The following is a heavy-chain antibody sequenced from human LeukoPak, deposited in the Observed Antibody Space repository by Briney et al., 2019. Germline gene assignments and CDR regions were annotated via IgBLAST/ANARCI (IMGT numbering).Heavy chain of an antibody. V-gene: IGHV4-39*01. CDR1: GGSISSSSYY. CDR2: IYYSGST. Sequence: PSETLSLTCTVSGGSISSSSYYWGWIRQPPGKGLEWIGSIYYSGSTYYNPSLKSRVTISVDTSKNQFSLKLSSVTAADTAVYYCARTEIRIAVAGSLDDYWGQGTLVTVSS. D-gene: IGHD6-19*01. CDR3: ARTEIRIAVAGSLDDY. J-gene: IGHJ4*02.